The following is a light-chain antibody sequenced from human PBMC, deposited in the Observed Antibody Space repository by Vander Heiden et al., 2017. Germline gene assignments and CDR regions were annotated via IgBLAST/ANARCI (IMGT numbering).Light chain of an antibody. J-gene: IGKJ2*01. CDR1: QSLSSSY. CDR3: QQYGSSPPFT. Sequence: IVFTQYPGSLSLSPGESATLSCRASQSLSSSYLAWYQQKPGQAPRLLIYGASSRATAIPDRFSGGGSGTDFTLTISGLEPEDFAVYYCQQYGSSPPFTFGQGTKLEIK. CDR2: GAS. V-gene: IGKV3-20*01.